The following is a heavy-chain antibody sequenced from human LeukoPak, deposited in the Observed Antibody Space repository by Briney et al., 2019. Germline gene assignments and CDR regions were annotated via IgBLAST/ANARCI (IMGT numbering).Heavy chain of an antibody. CDR1: GFTFSSYE. Sequence: QPGGSLRLSCAASGFTFSSYEMNWVRQAPGKGLEWVSYISSSGSTHYSDSVKGRFTISRDNSKNTLYLQMNSLRAEDTAVYYCARRAGAYSHPYDYWGQGTLVTVSS. V-gene: IGHV3-48*03. D-gene: IGHD4/OR15-4a*01. J-gene: IGHJ4*02. CDR3: ARRAGAYSHPYDY. CDR2: ISSSGST.